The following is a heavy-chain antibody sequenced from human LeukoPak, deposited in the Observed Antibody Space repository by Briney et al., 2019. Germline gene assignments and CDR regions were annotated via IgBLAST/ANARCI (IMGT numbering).Heavy chain of an antibody. V-gene: IGHV3-23*01. CDR1: GLTFTNYV. CDR2: ISGSGGRT. D-gene: IGHD2-2*01. Sequence: PGGSLRLSCAASGLTFTNYVMSWVRQAPGKGLEWVSGISGSGGRTFYADSVKGRFSISRDNSKNTLSLQMNSLRADDTAVYYCAKDSWRDQLPFIFDYWGQGILVTVSS. J-gene: IGHJ4*02. CDR3: AKDSWRDQLPFIFDY.